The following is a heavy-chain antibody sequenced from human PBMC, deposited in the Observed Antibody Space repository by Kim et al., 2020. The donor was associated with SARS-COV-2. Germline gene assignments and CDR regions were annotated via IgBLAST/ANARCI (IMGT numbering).Heavy chain of an antibody. V-gene: IGHV3-74*01. CDR3: ARGDSGP. J-gene: IGHJ5*02. CDR2: ARST. Sequence: ARSTFYADSGKGRFTISRDNAKNTLYLQMTSLRAGDTAVYYCARGDSGPWGQGTLVTVSS. D-gene: IGHD1-26*01.